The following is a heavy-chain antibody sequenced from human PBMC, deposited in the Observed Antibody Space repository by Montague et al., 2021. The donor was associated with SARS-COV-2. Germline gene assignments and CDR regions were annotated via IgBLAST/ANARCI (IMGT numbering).Heavy chain of an antibody. J-gene: IGHJ6*02. D-gene: IGHD6-19*01. V-gene: IGHV2-70*11. CDR2: IDWDDDK. CDR1: GFSLSTSGMC. CDR3: ARITVTAPWYTGESSGRAFGMDV. Sequence: PALVKPTQTLTLTCTFSGFSLSTSGMCVSWIRQPPGKALEWLARIDWDDDKYYSTSLKTRLTISKDTSKNQVVLTMTNMDPVDTATYYCARITVTAPWYTGESSGRAFGMDVWGRGTTVTVSS.